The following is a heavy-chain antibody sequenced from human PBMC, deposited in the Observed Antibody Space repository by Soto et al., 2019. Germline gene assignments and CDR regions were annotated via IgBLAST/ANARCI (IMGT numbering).Heavy chain of an antibody. CDR3: AGRYCSGGSCYSLAFDY. Sequence: QVQLVQSGAEVKKPGSSVKVSCKASGGTFSSYAISWVRQAPGQGLEWMGGIIPIFGTANYAQKIQGRVTITADKSTSTAYMELSSLRSEDTAVYYCAGRYCSGGSCYSLAFDYWGQGTLVTVSS. D-gene: IGHD2-15*01. V-gene: IGHV1-69*14. J-gene: IGHJ4*02. CDR2: IIPIFGTA. CDR1: GGTFSSYA.